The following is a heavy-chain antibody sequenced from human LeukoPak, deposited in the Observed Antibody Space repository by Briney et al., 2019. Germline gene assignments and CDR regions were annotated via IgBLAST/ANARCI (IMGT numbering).Heavy chain of an antibody. CDR1: GFTFSDYY. CDR2: ISSSSSYT. Sequence: GGSLRLFCAASGFTFSDYYMSWIRQAPGKGLEWVSYISSSSSYTNYADSVKGRFTISRDNAKNSLYLQMNSLRAEDTAVYYCARLAYSMVRGVYYFDYWGQGTLVTVPS. D-gene: IGHD3-10*01. V-gene: IGHV3-11*06. CDR3: ARLAYSMVRGVYYFDY. J-gene: IGHJ4*02.